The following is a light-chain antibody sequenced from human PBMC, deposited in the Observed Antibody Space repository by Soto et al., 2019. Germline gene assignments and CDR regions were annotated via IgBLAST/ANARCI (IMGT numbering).Light chain of an antibody. CDR2: DVT. Sequence: QSALSQPRSMSESPGQSVTISCSGTSRDVGAYEYVSWYQHHPGKAPKLMIYDVTRRPSGVPDRFSGSKSGNTASLTISGLQTEDEADYYCCSHAGGYTWVFGGGTKLTVL. V-gene: IGLV2-11*01. J-gene: IGLJ3*02. CDR1: SRDVGAYEY. CDR3: CSHAGGYTWV.